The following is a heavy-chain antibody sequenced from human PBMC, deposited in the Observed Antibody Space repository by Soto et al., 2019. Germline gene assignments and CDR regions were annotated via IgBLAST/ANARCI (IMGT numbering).Heavy chain of an antibody. CDR1: GGSFSGFY. J-gene: IGHJ6*03. CDR2: INHSGST. Sequence: SETLSLTCAVYGGSFSGFYWSWIRQPPGKGLEWIGEINHSGSTNYNPSLKSRVTISVDTSKNQFSLKLSSVTAADTAVYYCARGPGRYYYYYYYMDVWGKGTTVTVSS. CDR3: ARGPGRYYYYYYYMDV. V-gene: IGHV4-34*01. D-gene: IGHD3-10*01.